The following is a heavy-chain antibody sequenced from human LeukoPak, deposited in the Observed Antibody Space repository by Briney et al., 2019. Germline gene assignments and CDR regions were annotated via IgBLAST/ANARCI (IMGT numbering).Heavy chain of an antibody. J-gene: IGHJ4*02. CDR1: GFTFSSYS. V-gene: IGHV3-64*01. CDR3: ARDLYHYDFWSGPDY. CDR2: ISGNGGNT. Sequence: GGSLRLSCAASGFTFSSYSMHWVRQAPGKGLGYVSSISGNGGNTYYANSVKGRFTISRDNAKNSLYLQMNSLRAEDTAVYYCARDLYHYDFWSGPDYWGQGTLVTVSS. D-gene: IGHD3-3*01.